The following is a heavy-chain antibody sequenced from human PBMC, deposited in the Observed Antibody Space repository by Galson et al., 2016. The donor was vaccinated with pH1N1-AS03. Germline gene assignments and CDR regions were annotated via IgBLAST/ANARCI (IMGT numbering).Heavy chain of an antibody. CDR3: ARGYCGGGGCHNWGGMDV. J-gene: IGHJ6*02. Sequence: SLRLSCAVSGFRFDDYAMHWVRQAPGKGLEWVSSISSTGSNTFYADSVMGRFTISRDNSKNTLYMQMNSLRAEDTAVFYCARGYCGGGGCHNWGGMDVWGQGTTVTVSS. CDR2: ISSTGSNT. V-gene: IGHV3-23*01. CDR1: GFRFDDYA. D-gene: IGHD2-15*01.